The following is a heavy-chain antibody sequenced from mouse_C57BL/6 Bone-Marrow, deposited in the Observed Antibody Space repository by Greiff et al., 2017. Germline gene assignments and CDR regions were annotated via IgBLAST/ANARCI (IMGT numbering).Heavy chain of an antibody. CDR3: ARGSHWYFDV. D-gene: IGHD1-1*02. CDR1: GYTFTDYY. CDR2: INPYNGGS. V-gene: IGHV1-19*01. J-gene: IGHJ1*03. Sequence: VQLKQSGPVLVKPGASVKMSCKASGYTFTDYYMNWVKQSHGKSLEWIGVINPYNGGSSSNQKFKGKATLTVDKSASTAYIELNSMRSEDSAVYYCARGSHWYFDVWGTGTTVTVSS.